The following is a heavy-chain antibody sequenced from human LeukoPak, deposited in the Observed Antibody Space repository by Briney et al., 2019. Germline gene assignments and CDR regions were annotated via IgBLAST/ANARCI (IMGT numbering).Heavy chain of an antibody. CDR1: GFTFDDYA. J-gene: IGHJ3*02. Sequence: GGSLRLSCAASGFTFDDYAMHWVWQAPGRGLEWVSGISWSSCSIGYADSVKGRFTISRANAKNSLYLQMNSLRAEDKALYYCANDAAARLWLGAFDIWGQGTMVTVSS. CDR3: ANDAAARLWLGAFDI. D-gene: IGHD5-18*01. CDR2: ISWSSCSI. V-gene: IGHV3-9*01.